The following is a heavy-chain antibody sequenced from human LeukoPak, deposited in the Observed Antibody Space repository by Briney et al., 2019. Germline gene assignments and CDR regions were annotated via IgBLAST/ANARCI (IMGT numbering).Heavy chain of an antibody. CDR2: IYPGDSDT. Sequence: GEYLKISCKGSGYSFTSYWIGWVRQMPGRGLEWMGIIYPGDSDTRYSPSFQGQVTISADKSISTAYLQWSSLKASDTAMHYCARQGKLYAFDIWGQGTMVTVSS. CDR1: GYSFTSYW. CDR3: ARQGKLYAFDI. J-gene: IGHJ3*02. V-gene: IGHV5-51*01. D-gene: IGHD3-10*01.